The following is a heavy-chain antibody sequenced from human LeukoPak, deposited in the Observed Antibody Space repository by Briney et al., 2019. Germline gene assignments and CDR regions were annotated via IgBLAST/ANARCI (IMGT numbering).Heavy chain of an antibody. CDR3: AREDGGNSGDLDY. V-gene: IGHV4-61*02. Sequence: SQTLSLTCTVSGGSISSGSYYWSWIRQPAGKGLEWIGRIYTSGSTNYNPSLKSRVTISVDTSKNQFSLKLSSVTAADTAVYYCAREDGGNSGDLDYWGQGTLVTVSS. CDR2: IYTSGST. D-gene: IGHD4-23*01. J-gene: IGHJ4*02. CDR1: GGSISSGSYY.